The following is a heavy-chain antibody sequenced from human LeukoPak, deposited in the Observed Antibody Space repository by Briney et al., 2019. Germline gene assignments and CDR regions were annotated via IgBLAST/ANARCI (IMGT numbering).Heavy chain of an antibody. CDR1: GYSFTSYW. CDR2: IDPSDSYT. D-gene: IGHD6-13*01. CDR3: ARSEVINIAAAADY. V-gene: IGHV5-10-1*01. J-gene: IGHJ4*02. Sequence: PGESLKISCKGSGYSFTSYWISWVRQMLGKGLEWMGRIDPSDSYTNCSPSFQGHVTISADKSISTAYLQWSSLKASDTAMYYCARSEVINIAAAADYWGQGTLVTVSS.